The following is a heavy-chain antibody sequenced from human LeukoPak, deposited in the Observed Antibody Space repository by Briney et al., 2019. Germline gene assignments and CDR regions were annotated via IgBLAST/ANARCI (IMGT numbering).Heavy chain of an antibody. Sequence: GGSLRLSCAASGFTFDDYAMHWVRQAPGKGLEWVSGISWNSGGIGYADSVKGRFTISRDNAKNSLYLQMNSLRAEDTALYYCAKGNRSPAHYGMDVWGQGTTVTVSS. D-gene: IGHD1-14*01. J-gene: IGHJ6*02. CDR2: ISWNSGGI. V-gene: IGHV3-9*01. CDR1: GFTFDDYA. CDR3: AKGNRSPAHYGMDV.